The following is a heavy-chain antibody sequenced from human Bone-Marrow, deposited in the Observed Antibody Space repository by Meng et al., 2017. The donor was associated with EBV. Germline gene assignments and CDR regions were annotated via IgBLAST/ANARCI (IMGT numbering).Heavy chain of an antibody. V-gene: IGHV1-18*01. Sequence: VQLVTSGDEVKKPGASVKDSCKASGYTFTSYGISGVRQAPGQGLEWMGWISAYNGNTNYAQKLQGRVTMTTDTSTSTAYMELRSLRSDDTAVYYCARDPSTYYYDSSGYFYWGQGTLVTVSS. CDR3: ARDPSTYYYDSSGYFY. CDR2: ISAYNGNT. CDR1: GYTFTSYG. J-gene: IGHJ4*02. D-gene: IGHD3-22*01.